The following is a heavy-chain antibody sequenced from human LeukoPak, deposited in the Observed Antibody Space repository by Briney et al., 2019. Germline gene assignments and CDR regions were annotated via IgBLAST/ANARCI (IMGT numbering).Heavy chain of an antibody. D-gene: IGHD3-3*01. V-gene: IGHV1-69*05. Sequence: GASVKVSCKASGYTFSSYGISWVRQAPGQGLEWMGRIIPIFGTANYAQKFQGRVTITTDESTSTAYMELSSLRSEDTAVYYCARAYDFWSGLLGAFDIWGQGTMVTVSS. CDR3: ARAYDFWSGLLGAFDI. CDR1: GYTFSSYG. CDR2: IIPIFGTA. J-gene: IGHJ3*02.